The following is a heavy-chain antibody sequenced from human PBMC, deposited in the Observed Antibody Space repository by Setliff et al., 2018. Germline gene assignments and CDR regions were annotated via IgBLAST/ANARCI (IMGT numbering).Heavy chain of an antibody. CDR3: AKTRGSNWNFFYYMDV. J-gene: IGHJ6*03. CDR2: ISAGGGST. D-gene: IGHD1-1*01. Sequence: PGGSLRLSCAASGFSFSSYAMTWVRQAPGKGLEWVSAISAGGGSTYSADSVKGRFTISRDNSKNTLYLQMNSLRAEDTAVYYCAKTRGSNWNFFYYMDVWGKGTTVTVS. CDR1: GFSFSSYA. V-gene: IGHV3-23*01.